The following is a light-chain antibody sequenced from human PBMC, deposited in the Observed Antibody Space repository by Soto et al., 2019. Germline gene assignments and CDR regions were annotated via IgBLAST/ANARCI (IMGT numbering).Light chain of an antibody. J-gene: IGKJ5*01. V-gene: IGKV3-20*01. Sequence: IVLTHSPGTLSLSPWERATLSCRASQSVSSSYLAWYQQRPGQAPRLLISGASSRATGIPDRFSGSGSGTDFTLTISRLEPEDFALYYCQHYAHNSPINFGQGTRLEIK. CDR3: QHYAHNSPIN. CDR1: QSVSSSY. CDR2: GAS.